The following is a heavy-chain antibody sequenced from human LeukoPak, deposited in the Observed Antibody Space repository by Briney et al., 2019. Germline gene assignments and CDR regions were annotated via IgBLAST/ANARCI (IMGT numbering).Heavy chain of an antibody. J-gene: IGHJ4*02. CDR1: GYTCTGYY. CDR3: ARVPFRGVTQSIDY. Sequence: VASVKVSCKASGYTCTGYYMHGVRQAPGQGLEWMGWINPNSGGTNYAQKFQGRVTMTRDTSISTAYMELSRLRFDDTAVYYCARVPFRGVTQSIDYWGQGTLVTVSS. D-gene: IGHD3-10*01. CDR2: INPNSGGT. V-gene: IGHV1-2*02.